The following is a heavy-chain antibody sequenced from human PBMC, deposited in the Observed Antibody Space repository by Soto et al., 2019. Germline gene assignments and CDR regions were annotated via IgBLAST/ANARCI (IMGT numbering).Heavy chain of an antibody. CDR1: GFTFSSYG. V-gene: IGHV3-30*18. D-gene: IGHD2-2*01. J-gene: IGHJ5*02. CDR2: ISYDGSNK. Sequence: QVQLVESGGGVVQPGRSLRLSCAASGFTFSSYGMHWVRQAPGKGLEWVAVISYDGSNKYYADSVKGRFTISRDNSKNTLYLQMNRLRAEDTAVYYCAKEGYCSSTSCPGWFDPWGQGTLVTVSS. CDR3: AKEGYCSSTSCPGWFDP.